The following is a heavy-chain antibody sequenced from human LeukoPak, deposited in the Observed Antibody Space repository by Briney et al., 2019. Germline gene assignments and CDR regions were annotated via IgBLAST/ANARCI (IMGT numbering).Heavy chain of an antibody. CDR2: IYYSGST. CDR1: GGSISSYY. D-gene: IGHD6-19*01. Sequence: SETLSLTCTVSGGSISSYYWSWIRQPPGKGLEWIGYIYYSGSTNYNPSLKSRVTISVDTSKNQFSLKLSSVTAAGTAVYYCASGPLRYSSGWYGYYWGQGTLVTVSS. J-gene: IGHJ4*02. V-gene: IGHV4-59*01. CDR3: ASGPLRYSSGWYGYY.